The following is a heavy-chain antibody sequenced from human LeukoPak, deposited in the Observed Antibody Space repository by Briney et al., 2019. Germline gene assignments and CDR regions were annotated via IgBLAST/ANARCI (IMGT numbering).Heavy chain of an antibody. CDR2: INWNGGST. CDR1: GFTFDDYG. CDR3: AKVALSIAAAGAFDY. Sequence: GGSLRLSCAASGFTFDDYGMSWVRQAPGKGLEWVSGINWNGGSTGYADSVKGRFTISRDNSKNTLYLQMNSLRAEDTAVYYCAKVALSIAAAGAFDYWGQGTLVTVSS. J-gene: IGHJ4*02. V-gene: IGHV3-20*04. D-gene: IGHD6-13*01.